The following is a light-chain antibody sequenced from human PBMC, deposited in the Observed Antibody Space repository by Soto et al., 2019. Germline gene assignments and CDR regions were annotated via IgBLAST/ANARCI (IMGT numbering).Light chain of an antibody. Sequence: DIQMTQSPSSLSASVGDRVTITCRASQSISNFLNWCQHKPGKAPKVLISAASTLRGGVPSRFSGSESGTDFTLTISSRQPDDSATYYCQQYHNSVLTFGGGATVEIK. CDR3: QQYHNSVLT. CDR2: AAS. V-gene: IGKV1-39*01. CDR1: QSISNF. J-gene: IGKJ4*01.